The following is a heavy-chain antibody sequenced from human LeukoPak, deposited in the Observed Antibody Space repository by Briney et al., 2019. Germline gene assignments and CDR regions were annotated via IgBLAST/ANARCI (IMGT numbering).Heavy chain of an antibody. CDR2: IYYSGST. CDR3: ARLVAARPIDY. D-gene: IGHD6-6*01. J-gene: IGHJ4*02. Sequence: SETLSLTCTVSGGSISSGGYYWSWIRQHPGKGLEWIGYIYYSGSTYYNPSLKSRVTISVDTSKNQFSLKLSSVTAADTAVYYCARLVAARPIDYWGQGTLVTVSS. V-gene: IGHV4-31*03. CDR1: GGSISSGGYY.